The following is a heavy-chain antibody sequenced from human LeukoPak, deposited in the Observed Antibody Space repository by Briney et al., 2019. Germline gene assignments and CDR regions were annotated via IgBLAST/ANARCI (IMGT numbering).Heavy chain of an antibody. J-gene: IGHJ3*02. CDR3: VNDYGDGQDAFDI. CDR2: ISGSGGST. D-gene: IGHD4-17*01. CDR1: GFTFSSYA. V-gene: IGHV3-23*01. Sequence: GGSLRLSCAASGFTFSSYAMSWVRQAPGKGLEWVSAISGSGGSTYYADSVKGRFTISRDNSKNTLYLQMNSLRAEDTAVYYCVNDYGDGQDAFDIWGQGTMVTVSS.